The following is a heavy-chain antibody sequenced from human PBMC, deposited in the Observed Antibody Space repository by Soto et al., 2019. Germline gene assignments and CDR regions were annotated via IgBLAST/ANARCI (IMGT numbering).Heavy chain of an antibody. CDR3: AMGDSSSWYSLDY. CDR2: INAGNGNT. CDR1: TRSA. V-gene: IGHV1-3*01. J-gene: IGHJ4*02. Sequence: TRSAIYSVCQPPGQRLEWMGWINAGNGNTKYSQKFQGRVTITRDTSASTAYMELSGLRSEDTAVYYCAMGDSSSWYSLDYWGQGTLLTVSS. D-gene: IGHD6-13*01.